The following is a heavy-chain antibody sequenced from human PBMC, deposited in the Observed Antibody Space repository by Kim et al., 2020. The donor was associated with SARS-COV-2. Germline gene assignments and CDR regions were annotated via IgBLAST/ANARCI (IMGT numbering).Heavy chain of an antibody. V-gene: IGHV1-3*01. J-gene: IGHJ4*02. CDR3: ARGYYDSSGYWGFDY. D-gene: IGHD3-22*01. Sequence: KFQGRVTITGDTSAGTAYMGLSSLRSEDTAVYYCARGYYDSSGYWGFDYWGQGTLVTVSS.